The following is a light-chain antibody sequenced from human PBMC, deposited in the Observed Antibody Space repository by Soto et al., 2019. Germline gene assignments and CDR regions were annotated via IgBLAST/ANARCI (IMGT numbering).Light chain of an antibody. CDR3: QQFASSRT. CDR2: GSS. Sequence: EMVLTQSPGTLSLSPGERATLSCRASQSVSSSHLVWYQQKPGQAPRLLIYGSSSRATGIPDRFSGSGSGTDFTLTISRLEPEDFAVYYCQQFASSRTFGQGTKVDI. V-gene: IGKV3-20*01. J-gene: IGKJ1*01. CDR1: QSVSSSH.